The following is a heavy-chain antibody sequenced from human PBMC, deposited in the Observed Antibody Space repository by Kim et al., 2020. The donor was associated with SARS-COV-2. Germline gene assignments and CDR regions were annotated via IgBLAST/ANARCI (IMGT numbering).Heavy chain of an antibody. CDR2: INMDGSNT. CDR1: GFTFSSYW. Sequence: GGSLRLSCATSGFTFSSYWVHWVRQAPGKGLVWVSRINMDGSNTDHADSVKGRFTISRDNAKKTRYLQMNSWRAENTAVYYCARGGVSGSYSGVNYGLDVWGQGTTVTVSS. V-gene: IGHV3-74*01. CDR3: ARGGVSGSYSGVNYGLDV. D-gene: IGHD3-10*01. J-gene: IGHJ6*01.